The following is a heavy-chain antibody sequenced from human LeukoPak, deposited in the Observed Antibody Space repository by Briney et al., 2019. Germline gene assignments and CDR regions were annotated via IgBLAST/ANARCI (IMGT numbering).Heavy chain of an antibody. CDR2: ISAYNGNT. CDR3: ARVPRGIVNYYFDY. D-gene: IGHD1-26*01. J-gene: IGHJ4*02. CDR1: GYTFTSYG. V-gene: IGHV1-18*01. Sequence: GASVKVSCKASGYTFTSYGISWVRQAPGQGLEWMGWISAYNGNTSYAQKFQGRVTMTRDTSTSTVYMELSSLRSEDTAVYYCARVPRGIVNYYFDYWGQGTLATVSS.